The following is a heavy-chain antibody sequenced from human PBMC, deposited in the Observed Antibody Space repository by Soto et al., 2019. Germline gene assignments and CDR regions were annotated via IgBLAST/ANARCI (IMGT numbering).Heavy chain of an antibody. CDR2: IYYSGST. J-gene: IGHJ5*02. D-gene: IGHD6-13*01. CDR1: GGSISSSSYY. V-gene: IGHV4-39*01. CDR3: ATTRGIAVGGSFDH. Sequence: SETLSLTCTVSGGSISSSSYYWGWIRQPPGKGLEWIGSIYYSGSTYNNPSLKSRVTISVDTSKNQFSLKLSSVAAEDTAIYYCATTRGIAVGGSFDHWGQGTLVTVSS.